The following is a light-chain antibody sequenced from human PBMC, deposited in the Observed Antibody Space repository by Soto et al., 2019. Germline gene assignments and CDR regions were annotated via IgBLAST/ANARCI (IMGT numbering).Light chain of an antibody. V-gene: IGLV2-14*01. CDR2: EVS. Sequence: QSALTQPAFVSGSPGQSITISCTGTSSDVGVYNYVSWYQHPPGKAPKLMISEVSNRPSGVSNRFSGSKSGNTASLTISGLQAEDEADYYCSSYTSTSTRVFGTGTKVTV. CDR1: SSDVGVYNY. J-gene: IGLJ1*01. CDR3: SSYTSTSTRV.